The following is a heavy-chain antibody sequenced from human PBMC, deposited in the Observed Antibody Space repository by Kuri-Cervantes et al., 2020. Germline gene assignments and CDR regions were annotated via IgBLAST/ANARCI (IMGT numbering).Heavy chain of an antibody. V-gene: IGHV3-9*01. CDR1: GFKFEDYA. CDR2: IGYNNNTI. D-gene: IGHD1-1*01. Sequence: SLKISCAASGFKFEDYAMHWVRQAPGKGLEWVSGIGYNNNTIVYADSVKGRFTISRDNAKNSLYLQMNSLRDEDTAVYYCARVSGYILRAYGMDVWGQGTTVTVSS. CDR3: ARVSGYILRAYGMDV. J-gene: IGHJ6*02.